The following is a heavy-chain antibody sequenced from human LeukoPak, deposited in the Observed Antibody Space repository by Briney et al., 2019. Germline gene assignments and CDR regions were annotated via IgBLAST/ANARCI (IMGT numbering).Heavy chain of an antibody. V-gene: IGHV1-3*01. D-gene: IGHD6-13*01. CDR3: ARDRIAAAGWFDP. J-gene: IGHJ5*02. CDR2: INAGNGNT. CDR1: GYTFTSNA. Sequence: RASVKVSCKASGYTFTSNAMHWVRQAPGQRLEWMGWINAGNGNTKYSQKFQGRVTITRDTSASTAYMELSSLRSEDTAVYYCARDRIAAAGWFDPWGQGTLVTVSS.